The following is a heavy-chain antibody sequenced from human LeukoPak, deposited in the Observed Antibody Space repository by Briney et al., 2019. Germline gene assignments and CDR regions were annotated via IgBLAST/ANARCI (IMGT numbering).Heavy chain of an antibody. J-gene: IGHJ4*02. Sequence: SVKVSCKASGGTFSSYAISWVRQAPGQGLEWMGGIIPIFGTANYAQKFQGRVTITADDSTSTAYMELSSLRSEDTAVYYCARDPSLPVDTAMGFFDYWGQGTLVTVSS. V-gene: IGHV1-69*13. D-gene: IGHD5-18*01. CDR3: ARDPSLPVDTAMGFFDY. CDR2: IIPIFGTA. CDR1: GGTFSSYA.